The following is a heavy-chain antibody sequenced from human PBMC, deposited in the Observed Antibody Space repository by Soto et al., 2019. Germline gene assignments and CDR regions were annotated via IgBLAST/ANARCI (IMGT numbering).Heavy chain of an antibody. CDR1: GGSVSSTDHY. CDR3: ARQIGDFRSGYTGDFDL. CDR2: IYYSGPT. V-gene: IGHV4-39*01. J-gene: IGHJ3*01. D-gene: IGHD3-3*01. Sequence: QLQLQESGPGLVKPSETLSLNCSVSGGSVSSTDHYWGWIRQPPGKGLEWIGSIYYSGPTYYNPSLKSRVTMSVDTSKNQFSLKLSSVTAADTAMFYCARQIGDFRSGYTGDFDLWGHGTMVTVSS.